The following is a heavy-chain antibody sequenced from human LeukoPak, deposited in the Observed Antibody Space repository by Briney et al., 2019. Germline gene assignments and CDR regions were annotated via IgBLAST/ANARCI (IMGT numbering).Heavy chain of an antibody. CDR1: GGSISSYY. D-gene: IGHD2-2*01. V-gene: IGHV4-59*01. CDR3: ARAGVVPADQFDY. CDR2: IYYSGST. J-gene: IGHJ4*02. Sequence: SETLSLTCTVSGGSISSYYWSWIRQPPGKGLEWIGYIYYSGSTNYNPSLKSRVTISVDTSKNQFSLELSSVTAADTAVYYCARAGVVPADQFDYWGQGTLVTVSS.